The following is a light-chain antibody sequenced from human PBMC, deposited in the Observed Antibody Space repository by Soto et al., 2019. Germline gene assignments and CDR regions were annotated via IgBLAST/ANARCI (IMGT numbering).Light chain of an antibody. V-gene: IGKV3-20*01. CDR3: QQYSSSPTST. CDR2: GAS. J-gene: IGKJ1*01. Sequence: IVLTQSPGTLSLSPGERATLSCRASQSVSSSYLAWHQQKPGQAPRLLIYGASSGSTGIPDRFSGSGSGIDITLTISRLEPEDFALYYCQQYSSSPTSTFGQGTKVEIK. CDR1: QSVSSSY.